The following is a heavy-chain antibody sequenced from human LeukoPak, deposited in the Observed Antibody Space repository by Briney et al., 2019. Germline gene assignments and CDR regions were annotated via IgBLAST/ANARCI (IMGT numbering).Heavy chain of an antibody. D-gene: IGHD6-13*01. Sequence: GGSLRLSCAASGFTFSSYGMHWVRQAPGKGLEWVSAISGSGGSTYYADSVKGRFTISRDNSKNTPYLQMNSLRAEDTAVYYCAKDLPAGVSSSPDYWGQGTLVTVSS. CDR2: ISGSGGST. J-gene: IGHJ4*02. V-gene: IGHV3-23*01. CDR3: AKDLPAGVSSSPDY. CDR1: GFTFSSYG.